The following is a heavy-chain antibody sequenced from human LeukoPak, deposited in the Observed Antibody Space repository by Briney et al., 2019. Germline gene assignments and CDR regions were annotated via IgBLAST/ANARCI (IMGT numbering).Heavy chain of an antibody. D-gene: IGHD3-9*01. J-gene: IGHJ4*02. V-gene: IGHV3-23*01. Sequence: PGGSLRQSCAASGFTFSNYAMSWVRQAPGKGLEWVSAVSGRDTSTYYTDSVKGRFTISRDNSKNTLYLQMNSLSAEDTAIYYCAKWGDYDVLTGYYDSDYWGQGTLVTVSS. CDR3: AKWGDYDVLTGYYDSDY. CDR1: GFTFSNYA. CDR2: VSGRDTST.